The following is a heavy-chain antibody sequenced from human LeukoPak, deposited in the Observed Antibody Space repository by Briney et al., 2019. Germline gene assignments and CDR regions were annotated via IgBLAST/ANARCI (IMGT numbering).Heavy chain of an antibody. V-gene: IGHV3-30*04. CDR2: ISYDGSNK. D-gene: IGHD2-2*01. CDR3: AREGQPAAIESPHYGMDV. Sequence: GGSLRLSCAASGFTFSSYAMHWVRQAPGKGLEWVAVISYDGSNKYYADSVKGRFTISRDNSKNTLYLQMNSLRAEDTAVYYCAREGQPAAIESPHYGMDVWGQGTTVTVSS. J-gene: IGHJ6*02. CDR1: GFTFSSYA.